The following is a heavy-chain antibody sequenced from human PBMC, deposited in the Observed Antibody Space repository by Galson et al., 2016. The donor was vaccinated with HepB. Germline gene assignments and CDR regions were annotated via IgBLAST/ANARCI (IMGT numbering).Heavy chain of an antibody. CDR3: AREGTSFDY. D-gene: IGHD1-1*01. V-gene: IGHV3-48*02. CDR2: ISTVGSTI. Sequence: PGKGLEWIAYISTVGSTIHYSDSVRGRFTISRDNDKTLLYLQMNSLRDEDTAVYYCAREGTSFDYWGQGTLVSVSS. J-gene: IGHJ4*02.